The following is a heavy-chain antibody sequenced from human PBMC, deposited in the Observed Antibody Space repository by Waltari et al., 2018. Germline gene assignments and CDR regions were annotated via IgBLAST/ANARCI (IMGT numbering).Heavy chain of an antibody. CDR2: IYHSGST. J-gene: IGHJ6*03. V-gene: IGHV4-4*01. CDR3: AREAREPTEWGHYYYMDV. Sequence: QVQLQESGPGLVKPSGTLSLPCAVSGGSISSSNWWSWVRQPPGKGLEWIGEIYHSGSTNYNPSLKSRVTISVDKSKNQFSLKLSSVTAADTAMYCCAREAREPTEWGHYYYMDVWGKGTTVTVSS. D-gene: IGHD1-26*01. CDR1: GGSISSSNW.